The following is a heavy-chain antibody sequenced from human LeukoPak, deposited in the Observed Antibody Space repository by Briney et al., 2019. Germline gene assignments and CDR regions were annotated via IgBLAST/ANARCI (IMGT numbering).Heavy chain of an antibody. J-gene: IGHJ4*02. CDR3: AKSEVVVVAATGFDH. Sequence: PGGSLRLSCAASGFTFSSYGMHWVRQAPGKGLEWVAVISYDGSNKYYADSVKGRFTISRDNSKNTLYLQMNSLRAEDTAVYYCAKSEVVVVAATGFDHWGQGTLVTVSS. V-gene: IGHV3-30*18. D-gene: IGHD2-15*01. CDR2: ISYDGSNK. CDR1: GFTFSSYG.